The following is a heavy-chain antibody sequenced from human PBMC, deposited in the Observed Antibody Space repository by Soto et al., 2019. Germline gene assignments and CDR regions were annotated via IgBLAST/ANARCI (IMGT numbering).Heavy chain of an antibody. J-gene: IGHJ6*02. CDR2: MNPNSGNT. V-gene: IGHV1-8*01. CDR3: ARGVKDIVVVVRGDYYYYCGMDV. D-gene: IGHD2-15*01. Sequence: QVQLVQSGAEVKKPGASVKVSCKASGYTFTSYDINWVRQATGQGLEWMGWMNPNSGNTGYAQKLQGRVTIKRNTAIRTTYVEVGSRRSEEKAVYYCARGVKDIVVVVRGDYYYYCGMDVWGQGTTVTVSS. CDR1: GYTFTSYD.